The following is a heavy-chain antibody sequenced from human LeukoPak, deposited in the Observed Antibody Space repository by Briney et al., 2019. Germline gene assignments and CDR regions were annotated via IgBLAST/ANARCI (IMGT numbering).Heavy chain of an antibody. CDR2: INPNSGGT. Sequence: ASVKVSCKASGYIFTGYYMHWVRQAPGQGLEWMGRINPNSGGTNYAQKFQGRVTMTRDTSISTAYMELSRLRSDDTAVYYCARDFGYNAAGAYYFDYWGQGTLVTVSS. CDR1: GYIFTGYY. J-gene: IGHJ4*02. V-gene: IGHV1-2*06. D-gene: IGHD5-24*01. CDR3: ARDFGYNAAGAYYFDY.